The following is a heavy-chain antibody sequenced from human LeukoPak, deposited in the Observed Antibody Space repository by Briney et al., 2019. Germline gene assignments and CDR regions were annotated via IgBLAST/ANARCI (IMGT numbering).Heavy chain of an antibody. J-gene: IGHJ6*03. Sequence: GGSLRLSCAASGFTFSSYAMTWVRQAPGKGLEWVSTISGSGTSTYYADSVKGRFTISRDNSRNTLYLQMNSPRAEDTAVYYCASCSGPDGYYYYMDVWGKGTTVTVSS. D-gene: IGHD2-15*01. CDR2: ISGSGTST. CDR1: GFTFSSYA. V-gene: IGHV3-23*01. CDR3: ASCSGPDGYYYYMDV.